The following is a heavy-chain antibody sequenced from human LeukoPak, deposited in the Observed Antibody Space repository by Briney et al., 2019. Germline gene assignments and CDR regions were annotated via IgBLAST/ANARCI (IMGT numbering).Heavy chain of an antibody. J-gene: IGHJ5*02. D-gene: IGHD6-19*01. CDR1: GGSISSGNYY. CDR2: MYTSGST. CDR3: VRGRYSSGWFKDKNWFDP. Sequence: SETLSLTCTVSGGSISSGNYYWSWIRQPAGKGLEWIGRMYTSGSTNYNPSLKSRVTISVDTSKNQFSLKLSSVTAADTAVYYCVRGRYSSGWFKDKNWFDPWGQGIPVTVSS. V-gene: IGHV4-61*02.